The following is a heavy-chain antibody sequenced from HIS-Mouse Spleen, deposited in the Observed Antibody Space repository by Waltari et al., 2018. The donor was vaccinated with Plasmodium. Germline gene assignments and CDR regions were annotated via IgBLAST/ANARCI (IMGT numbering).Heavy chain of an antibody. V-gene: IGHV4-34*01. Sequence: QVQLQQWGAGLLKPSETLSLTCAVYGGSFSGYYWSWIRQPPGKGLEWIGEINHSGSTNYNPSLKSGVTISVDTSKNQFSRKLSSVTAADTAVYYCARGRVHIVVVPAAMDYYYYGMDVWGQGTTVTVSS. CDR3: ARGRVHIVVVPAAMDYYYYGMDV. J-gene: IGHJ6*02. CDR2: INHSGST. D-gene: IGHD2-2*01. CDR1: GGSFSGYY.